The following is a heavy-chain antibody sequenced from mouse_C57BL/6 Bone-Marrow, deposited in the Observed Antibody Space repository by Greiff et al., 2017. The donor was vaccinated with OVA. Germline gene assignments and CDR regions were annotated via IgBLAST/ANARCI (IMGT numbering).Heavy chain of an antibody. D-gene: IGHD2-5*01. J-gene: IGHJ2*01. V-gene: IGHV1-15*01. CDR1: GYTFTDYE. CDR3: TRSYSNYGDFDY. CDR2: IDPETGGT. Sequence: SGAELVRPGASVTLSCKASGYTFTDYEMHWVKQTPVHGLEWIGAIDPETGGTAYNQKFKGKAILTADKSSSTAYMALRSLTSEDSAVYYCTRSYSNYGDFDYWGQGTTLTVSS.